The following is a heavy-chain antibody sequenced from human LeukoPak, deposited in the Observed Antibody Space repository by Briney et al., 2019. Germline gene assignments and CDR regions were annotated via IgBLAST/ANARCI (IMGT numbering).Heavy chain of an antibody. J-gene: IGHJ3*02. CDR1: GGSISSYY. CDR3: ARDRPYYDILTGYYRGDAFDI. D-gene: IGHD3-9*01. V-gene: IGHV4-59*01. CDR2: IYYSGST. Sequence: SETLSLTCTVSGGSISSYYWSWIRQPPGKGLEWIGYIYYSGSTNYNPSLKSRVTISVDTSKNQFSLKLSSVTAADTAVYYCARDRPYYDILTGYYRGDAFDIWGQGTMVTVSS.